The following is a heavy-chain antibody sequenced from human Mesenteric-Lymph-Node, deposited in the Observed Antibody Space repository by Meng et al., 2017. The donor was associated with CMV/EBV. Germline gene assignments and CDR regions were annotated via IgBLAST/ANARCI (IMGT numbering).Heavy chain of an antibody. D-gene: IGHD3-3*01. CDR3: ARSYHFWNNYYGTYYYGMDV. Sequence: SETLSLTCTVSGGSISSSSYYWGWIRQPPGKGLEWIGSFYYNGSTDYNPSLKSRVTISVDTSKDQFSLNLSSVTAADTAVYYCARSYHFWNNYYGTYYYGMDVWGPGTTVTVSS. J-gene: IGHJ6*02. CDR1: GGSISSSSYY. CDR2: FYYNGST. V-gene: IGHV4-39*01.